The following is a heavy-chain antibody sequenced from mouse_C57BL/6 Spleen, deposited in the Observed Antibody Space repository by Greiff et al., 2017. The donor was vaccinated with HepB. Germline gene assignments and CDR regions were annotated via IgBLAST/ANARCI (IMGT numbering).Heavy chain of an antibody. CDR3: ARFTTVESFDY. Sequence: QVQLQQPGAELVKPGASVKLSCKASGYTFTSYWMHWVKQRPGQGLEWIGMIHPNSGSTNYNEKFKSKATLTVDKSSSTAYMQLSSLTSEDSAVYYCARFTTVESFDYWGQGTTLTVSS. D-gene: IGHD1-1*01. CDR1: GYTFTSYW. J-gene: IGHJ2*01. V-gene: IGHV1-64*01. CDR2: IHPNSGST.